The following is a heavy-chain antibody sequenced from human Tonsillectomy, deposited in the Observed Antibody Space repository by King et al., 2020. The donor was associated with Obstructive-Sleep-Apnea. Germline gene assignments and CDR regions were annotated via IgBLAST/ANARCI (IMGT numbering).Heavy chain of an antibody. V-gene: IGHV1-18*04. J-gene: IGHJ4*02. CDR3: ARYAYAAVGSTDYFDY. CDR1: GYRFTSYG. D-gene: IGHD6-13*01. Sequence: VQLVESGVEVKKPGASVKVSCKASGYRFTSYGITWVRLAPGQGLEWMGWISVYNGDTKYAQKFQGRVTMTTDTSTNTAYMELRSLRSDDTAVYYCARYAYAAVGSTDYFDYWGQGTLVTVSS. CDR2: ISVYNGDT.